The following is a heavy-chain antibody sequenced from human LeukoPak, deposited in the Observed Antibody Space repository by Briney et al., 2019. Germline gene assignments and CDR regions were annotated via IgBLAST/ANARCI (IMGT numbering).Heavy chain of an antibody. J-gene: IGHJ6*03. V-gene: IGHV3-23*01. Sequence: GGSLRLSCAASGFTFSNFAMSWVRQSPGKGLEWVSAITGSGTSTYYADSVKGRFTISRDNSNNILYLQMNFLRTEDSAIYYCAKGGDSYYSHSYMDVWGKGTSVAVSS. CDR2: ITGSGTST. CDR1: GFTFSNFA. CDR3: AKGGDSYYSHSYMDV. D-gene: IGHD2-21*02.